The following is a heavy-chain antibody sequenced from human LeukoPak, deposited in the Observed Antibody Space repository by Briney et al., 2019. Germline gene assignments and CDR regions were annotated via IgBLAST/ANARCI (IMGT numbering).Heavy chain of an antibody. CDR2: IYTSGST. J-gene: IGHJ4*02. CDR3: ARGGHYDFWSGYFPNDY. Sequence: SETLSLTCTVSGGSISTYYWSWIRQPAGKGLEWIGRIYTSGSTNYNPSLKSRVTISVDTSKNQFSLKLSSVTAADTAVYYCARGGHYDFWSGYFPNDYWGQGTLVTVSS. D-gene: IGHD3-3*01. V-gene: IGHV4-4*07. CDR1: GGSISTYY.